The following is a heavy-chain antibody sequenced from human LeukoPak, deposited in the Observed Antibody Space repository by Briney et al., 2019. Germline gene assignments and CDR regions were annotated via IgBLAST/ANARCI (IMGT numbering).Heavy chain of an antibody. D-gene: IGHD2-2*01. V-gene: IGHV3-23*01. Sequence: GGSLRLSCAVSGFTFSSYAMSWVREAAGKGLEWVSAISGSGAGTYYADSVKGRFTISRDNTKNTLYLQMNGLRAEDTAVYHCAKETECSSTSCYRWFDSWGQGTLVTVSS. CDR1: GFTFSSYA. J-gene: IGHJ5*01. CDR2: ISGSGAGT. CDR3: AKETECSSTSCYRWFDS.